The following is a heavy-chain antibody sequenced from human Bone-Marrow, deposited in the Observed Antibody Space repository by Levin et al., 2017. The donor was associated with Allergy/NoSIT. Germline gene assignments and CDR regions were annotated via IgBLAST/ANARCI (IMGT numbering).Heavy chain of an antibody. D-gene: IGHD4-17*01. CDR1: GFTFSSFG. V-gene: IGHV3-30*03. J-gene: IGHJ4*02. CDR2: ISFDGDEK. CDR3: VAGGDYKYIFGS. Sequence: PGESLKISCAASGFTFSSFGMHWVRQAPGKGLEWVAVISFDGDEKFYADSVKGRFTISRDNSRNMLHLQMSSLRPEDTAVYYCVAGGDYKYIFGSWGQGTLVTVSS.